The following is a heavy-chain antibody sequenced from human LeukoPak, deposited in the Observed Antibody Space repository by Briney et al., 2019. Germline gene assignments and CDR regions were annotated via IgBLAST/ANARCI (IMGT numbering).Heavy chain of an antibody. CDR2: INHSGST. CDR3: ARVFRATYLGDYYYYMDV. CDR1: GGSFSGYY. V-gene: IGHV4-34*01. J-gene: IGHJ6*03. D-gene: IGHD5-24*01. Sequence: PSETLSLTCAVYGGSFSGYYWSWIRQPPGKGLEWIGEINHSGSTNYNPSLKSRVTISVDTSRNQFSLKLSSVTAADTAVYYCARVFRATYLGDYYYYMDVWGKGTTVTVPS.